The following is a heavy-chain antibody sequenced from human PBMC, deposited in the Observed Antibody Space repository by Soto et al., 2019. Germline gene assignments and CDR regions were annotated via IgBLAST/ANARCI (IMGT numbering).Heavy chain of an antibody. Sequence: EVQLLESGGGLVQPGGSLRLSCAASGFTFSTYPMSWVRQAPGKGLEWVSGISASGGDTPYADSVKGRFTISRDNSKNMLYLQMNSLRVEDMAVYYCATKLSGHNPFDDWGQGILVTVSS. D-gene: IGHD1-1*01. CDR2: ISASGGDT. V-gene: IGHV3-23*01. CDR3: ATKLSGHNPFDD. CDR1: GFTFSTYP. J-gene: IGHJ4*02.